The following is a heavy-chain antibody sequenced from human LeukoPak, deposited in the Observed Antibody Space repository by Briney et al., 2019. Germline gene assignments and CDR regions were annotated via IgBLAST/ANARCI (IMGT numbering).Heavy chain of an antibody. V-gene: IGHV3-66*01. CDR3: ARDAETSLAN. CDR2: IYLDGRA. D-gene: IGHD5-24*01. Sequence: PGGSLRLSCAASGFAVSSKYMNWDRQAPGKGLEWVTVIYLDGRADYADSVKGRFTISSDNSKNTVYLQMNSLKDEDTAVYYCARDAETSLANWGQGTLVTVSP. J-gene: IGHJ4*02. CDR1: GFAVSSKY.